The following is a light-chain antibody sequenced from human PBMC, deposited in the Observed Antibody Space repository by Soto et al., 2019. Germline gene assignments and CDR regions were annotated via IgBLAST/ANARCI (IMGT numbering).Light chain of an antibody. CDR3: SSYTTSSTYVV. CDR1: SSDVGSYNY. J-gene: IGLJ2*01. Sequence: QSVLTQPASVSGSPGQSITISCTGTSSDVGSYNYVSWYQQYPGKAPKLMIYDVSNRPSWVSYRFSGSKSGNTASLTISGLQAEDEADYYCSSYTTSSTYVVFGGGTKVTVL. V-gene: IGLV2-14*01. CDR2: DVS.